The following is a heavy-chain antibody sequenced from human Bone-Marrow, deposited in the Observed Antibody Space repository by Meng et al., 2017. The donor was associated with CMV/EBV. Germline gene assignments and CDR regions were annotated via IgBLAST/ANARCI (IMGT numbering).Heavy chain of an antibody. V-gene: IGHV3-7*01. CDR2: IKQDGSEK. CDR3: ARDRQLRRLRPSSVDV. D-gene: IGHD3-10*01. Sequence: GGSLRLSCAASGFTFSSYWMSWVRQAPGKGLEWVANIKQDGSEKYYVDSVKGRFTISRDNAKNSLYLQMNSLRAEDTAVYYCARDRQLRRLRPSSVDVWGQGTTVTVSS. CDR1: GFTFSSYW. J-gene: IGHJ6*02.